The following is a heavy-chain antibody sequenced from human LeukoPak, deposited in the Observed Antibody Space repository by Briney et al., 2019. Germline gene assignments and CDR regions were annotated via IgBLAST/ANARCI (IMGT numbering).Heavy chain of an antibody. V-gene: IGHV3-15*01. J-gene: IGHJ5*02. CDR2: IKSKVDGGTA. CDR1: GLTFSNAW. CDR3: TTDGKYSRSPSSEFWFDP. Sequence: GGSLRLSCAASGLTFSNAWMTWVRKVPGKGLEWVGRIKSKVDGGTADYATRVKGRFTISRDDSKNTMYLEMNSLKTEDTAVYYCTTDGKYSRSPSSEFWFDPWGEGTPVTVSS. D-gene: IGHD1-26*01.